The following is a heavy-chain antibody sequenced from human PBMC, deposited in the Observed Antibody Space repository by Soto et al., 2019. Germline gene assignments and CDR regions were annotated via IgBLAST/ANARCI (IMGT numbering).Heavy chain of an antibody. V-gene: IGHV4-4*02. CDR1: GGSISSSNW. Sequence: SETLSLTCAVSGGSISSSNWWSWVRQPPGKGLEWIGEIYHSGSTNYNPSLKSRVTISVDKSKNQFSLKLSSVTAADTAVYYCARDQSWHDLVWWFDPWGQGTLVTAPQ. CDR3: ARDQSWHDLVWWFDP. CDR2: IYHSGST. J-gene: IGHJ5*02. D-gene: IGHD1-1*01.